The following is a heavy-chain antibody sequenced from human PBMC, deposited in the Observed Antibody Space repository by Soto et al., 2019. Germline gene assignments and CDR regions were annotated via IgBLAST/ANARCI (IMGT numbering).Heavy chain of an antibody. CDR2: IIPMFNTP. CDR3: ARGSLFGDYGDLYY. CDR1: GGTFSNYA. J-gene: IGHJ4*02. D-gene: IGHD4-17*01. Sequence: QVQLVQSGAEVKTPGSSVKVSCKVSGGTFSNYAISWVRQAPGQGLEWMGGIIPMFNTPNYAQKFQDRVTIIADDSTNIAYMGLRSLRSDDTAVYYCARGSLFGDYGDLYYWGQGTLVTVSS. V-gene: IGHV1-69*01.